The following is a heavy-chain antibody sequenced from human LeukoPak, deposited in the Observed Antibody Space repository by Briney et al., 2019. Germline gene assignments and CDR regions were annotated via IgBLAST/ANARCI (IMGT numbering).Heavy chain of an antibody. V-gene: IGHV4-59*08. CDR1: GGSISSYY. CDR2: IYYSGST. J-gene: IGHJ6*02. Sequence: PSETLSLTCTVSGGSISSYYWSWLRQPPGKGLEWIGYIYYSGSTNYNPSLKSRVTISVDTSKNQFSLNQSSVTAADTAVYYCARTINSSCWYYIVSPYYCYGMDVWGQGTTVTVSS. CDR3: ARTINSSCWYYIVSPYYCYGMDV. D-gene: IGHD6-13*01.